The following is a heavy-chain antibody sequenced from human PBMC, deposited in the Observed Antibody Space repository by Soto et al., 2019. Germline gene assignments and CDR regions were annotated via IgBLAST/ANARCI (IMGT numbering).Heavy chain of an antibody. J-gene: IGHJ4*02. V-gene: IGHV1-46*03. Sequence: GASVKVSCKASGYTFTNYYLHWVRQAPGQGLEWMGIINPSNGNARYAQKFEGRVTMTRDTSTSTVYMEMSSLRSGGTAVYYCARGGGVQFWQQVEAFDYWGLGTLVTVSS. CDR2: INPSNGNA. D-gene: IGHD2-8*02. CDR1: GYTFTNYY. CDR3: ARGGGVQFWQQVEAFDY.